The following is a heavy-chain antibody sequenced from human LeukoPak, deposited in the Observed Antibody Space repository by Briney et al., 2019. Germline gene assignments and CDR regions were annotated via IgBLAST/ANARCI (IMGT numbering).Heavy chain of an antibody. Sequence: ASVNVSCKASGYTFTSYYMHWERQAPGHGNEWMGRINPNSGGTNYAQKFQGRVTMTRDTSISTAYMELSRLRSDDTAVYYCARDLLGYYDSSGSPIDYWGQGTLVTVSS. CDR2: INPNSGGT. CDR1: GYTFTSYY. CDR3: ARDLLGYYDSSGSPIDY. J-gene: IGHJ4*02. V-gene: IGHV1-2*06. D-gene: IGHD3-22*01.